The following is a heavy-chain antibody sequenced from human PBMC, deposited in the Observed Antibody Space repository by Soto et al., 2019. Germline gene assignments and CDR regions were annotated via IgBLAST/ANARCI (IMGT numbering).Heavy chain of an antibody. V-gene: IGHV1-69*13. D-gene: IGHD2-8*01. Sequence: EASVQVSCKASGGTFSSYAISWVRQAPGQGLEWMGGIILIFGTANYAQKFQGRVTITADESTSTAYMELSSLRSEDTAVYYFARRYSTISNGVYREPNWFDPWGQGTLVTVSS. CDR1: GGTFSSYA. J-gene: IGHJ5*02. CDR2: IILIFGTA. CDR3: ARRYSTISNGVYREPNWFDP.